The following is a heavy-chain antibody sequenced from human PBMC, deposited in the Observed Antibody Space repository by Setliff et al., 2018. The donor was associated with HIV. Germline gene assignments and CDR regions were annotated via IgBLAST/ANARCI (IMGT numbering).Heavy chain of an antibody. V-gene: IGHV1-69*06. CDR2: IFPRIGTT. D-gene: IGHD3-10*01. CDR1: DDTFTRFG. CDR3: ASGVGHFDTSYSEKY. J-gene: IGHJ4*02. Sequence: SSVKVSCKASDDTFTRFGISWVRQAPGQGLEWVGAIFPRIGTTNHAQKFQGRVTITADKSISTVYMKMTSLRSEDTAVYYCASGVGHFDTSYSEKYWGQGTLVTVSS.